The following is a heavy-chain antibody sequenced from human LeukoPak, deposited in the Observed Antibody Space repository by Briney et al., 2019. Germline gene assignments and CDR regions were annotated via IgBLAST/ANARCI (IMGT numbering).Heavy chain of an antibody. CDR2: INPSGGST. V-gene: IGHV1-46*01. CDR1: GYTFTSYY. D-gene: IGHD3-22*01. Sequence: GASVKVSCKASGYTFTSYYMHWVRQAPGQGLEWMGIINPSGGSTSYAQKFQGRVTMTRDTSTSTVYMELSSLRSEDTAVYYCARDKRPNYYDSSGHFDSWGQGTLVTVSS. CDR3: ARDKRPNYYDSSGHFDS. J-gene: IGHJ4*02.